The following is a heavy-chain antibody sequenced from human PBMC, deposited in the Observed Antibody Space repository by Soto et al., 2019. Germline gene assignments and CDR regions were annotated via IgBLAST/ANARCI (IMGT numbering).Heavy chain of an antibody. CDR1: GYNFTNYW. D-gene: IGHD5-18*01. Sequence: EVQLVQSGAEVKKPGESLKISCKGSGYNFTNYWIGWVRRMPGKGLEWMGIIYPGDSDTRYSPSFQGQVTISADKSISTAYLQWGSLKASDTAMYYCARRPSYSSYGMDVWGQGTTVTVSS. CDR3: ARRPSYSSYGMDV. V-gene: IGHV5-51*01. CDR2: IYPGDSDT. J-gene: IGHJ6*02.